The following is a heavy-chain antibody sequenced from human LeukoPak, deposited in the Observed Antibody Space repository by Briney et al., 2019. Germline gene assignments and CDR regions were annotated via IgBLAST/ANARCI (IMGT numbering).Heavy chain of an antibody. V-gene: IGHV1-69*05. CDR2: IIPIFGTA. CDR1: GGTFSSYA. J-gene: IGHJ4*02. D-gene: IGHD1-26*01. CDR3: ARMGHSGSPFDY. Sequence: SVKVSXKASGGTFSSYAISWVRQAPGQGLEWMGRIIPIFGTANYAQKFQGRVTITTDESTSTAYMELSSLRSEDTAVYYCARMGHSGSPFDYWGQGTLVTVSS.